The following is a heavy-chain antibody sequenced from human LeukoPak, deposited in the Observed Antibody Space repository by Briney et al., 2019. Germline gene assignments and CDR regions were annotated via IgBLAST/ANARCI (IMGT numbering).Heavy chain of an antibody. CDR3: ARVIYEPRAVLFDY. J-gene: IGHJ4*02. V-gene: IGHV4-34*01. CDR2: INHSGST. D-gene: IGHD5/OR15-5a*01. Sequence: PSETLSLTCAVYGGSFSGYYWSWLRQPPGKGLEWIGEINHSGSTNYNPSLKSRVTISVDTSKNQFSLKLSSVTAADTAVYYCARVIYEPRAVLFDYWGQGTLVTVSS. CDR1: GGSFSGYY.